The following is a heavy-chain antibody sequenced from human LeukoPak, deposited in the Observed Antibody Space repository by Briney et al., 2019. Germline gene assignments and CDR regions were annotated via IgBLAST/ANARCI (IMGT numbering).Heavy chain of an antibody. CDR3: AKASWVSSTDAVR. CDR2: IKQDGSEK. Sequence: GGSLRLSCAASGFTFSSYWMSWVRQAPGKGLEWVANIKQDGSEKYYVDSVKGRFTISRDNAKNSLYLQMNSLRVEDTAVYYCAKASWVSSTDAVRWGQGTLVTVSS. D-gene: IGHD3-16*01. CDR1: GFTFSSYW. V-gene: IGHV3-7*03. J-gene: IGHJ4*02.